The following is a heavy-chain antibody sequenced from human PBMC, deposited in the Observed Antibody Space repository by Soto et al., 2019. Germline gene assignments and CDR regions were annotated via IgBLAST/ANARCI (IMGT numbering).Heavy chain of an antibody. J-gene: IGHJ6*03. CDR1: GFTFSNYW. CDR3: AKAFTSYYYYYMDV. V-gene: IGHV3-30*18. D-gene: IGHD3-16*01. Sequence: PGGSLRLSCGASGFTFSNYWMHWVRQAPGKGLVWVAVIYTDGSTKYYADSVKGRFTISRDNSKNTLYLQMNSLRAEDTAVYYCAKAFTSYYYYYMDVWGKGTTVTVSS. CDR2: IYTDGSTK.